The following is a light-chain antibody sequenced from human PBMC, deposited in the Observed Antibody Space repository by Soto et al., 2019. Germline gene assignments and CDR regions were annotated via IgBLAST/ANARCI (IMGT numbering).Light chain of an antibody. CDR1: QGISNY. CDR3: QKYDSSPWT. J-gene: IGKJ1*01. Sequence: DIQMTQSPSSLSASVRERVTLTCRASQGISNYLAWYQQKPGKVPKLLIYAASTLQSGIPSRFSGSGSGTDFTLTISSLEPEDVAVYYCQKYDSSPWTFGQGTKVDIK. V-gene: IGKV1-27*01. CDR2: AAS.